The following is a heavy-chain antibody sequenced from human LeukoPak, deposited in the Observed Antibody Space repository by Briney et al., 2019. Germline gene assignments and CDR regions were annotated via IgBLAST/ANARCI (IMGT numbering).Heavy chain of an antibody. CDR2: IKQDGSEK. V-gene: IGHV3-7*02. D-gene: IGHD3-16*02. CDR3: ARGQHGGTFGGVIVHVSGFDY. J-gene: IGHJ4*02. Sequence: GGSLRLSCAASGFTFSGSALHWVRQASGKGLEWVANIKQDGSEKYYVDSVKGRFTISRDNAKNSLYLQMTTLRAEDTAVYYCARGQHGGTFGGVIVHVSGFDYWGQGTLVTVSS. CDR1: GFTFSGSA.